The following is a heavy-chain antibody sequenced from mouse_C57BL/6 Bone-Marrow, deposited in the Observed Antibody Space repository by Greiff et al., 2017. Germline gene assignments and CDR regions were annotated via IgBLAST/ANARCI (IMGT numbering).Heavy chain of an antibody. CDR2: IDPSDSYT. J-gene: IGHJ2*01. D-gene: IGHD2-4*01. CDR3: AREGIYYDSYDY. CDR1: GYTFTSYW. Sequence: QVQLQQPGAELVKPGASVKLSCKASGYTFTSYWMRWVKQRPGQGLEWIGEIDPSDSYTNYNQKFKGKATLTVATSSSTAYMQLRSLTSEDSAVYYCAREGIYYDSYDYWGQGTTLTVSS. V-gene: IGHV1-50*01.